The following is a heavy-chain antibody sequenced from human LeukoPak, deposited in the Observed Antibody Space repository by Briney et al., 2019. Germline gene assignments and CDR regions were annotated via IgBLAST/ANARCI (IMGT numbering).Heavy chain of an antibody. V-gene: IGHV4-59*01. CDR2: SYYTGNT. CDR3: ARGGAAAASFDY. J-gene: IGHJ4*02. Sequence: PSETLSLTCTVSGGSLSSYYWSWIRQPPGKGLEWIGYSYYTGNTNYNPSLNSRVTISVDTSKNQFSLKLSSVTAADTAVYYCARGGAAAASFDYWGQGTLVTASS. CDR1: GGSLSSYY. D-gene: IGHD6-13*01.